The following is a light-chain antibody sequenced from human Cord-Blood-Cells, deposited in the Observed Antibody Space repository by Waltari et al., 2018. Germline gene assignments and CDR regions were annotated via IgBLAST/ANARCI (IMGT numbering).Light chain of an antibody. Sequence: QSVLTQPPSVSGAPGQGVTIFCTGTSSHIGLGYDVPWYQQLPGTAPKLLIYGNSNRPSGVPDRFSGSNSGTSASLAITGRQAEDEADYYCQSYDSSLSVVVFGVGTKLTVL. CDR3: QSYDSSLSVVV. CDR1: SSHIGLGYD. V-gene: IGLV1-40*01. CDR2: GNS. J-gene: IGLJ2*01.